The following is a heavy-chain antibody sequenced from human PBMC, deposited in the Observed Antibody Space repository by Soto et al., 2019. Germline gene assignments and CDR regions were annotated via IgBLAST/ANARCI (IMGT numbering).Heavy chain of an antibody. CDR3: AKAYCSGASCARDY. J-gene: IGHJ4*02. V-gene: IGHV3-23*01. CDR2: VSGSGGST. Sequence: PGGSLRLSCAASGFTFSSYAMSWVRQAPGKGLDWVSAVSGSGGSTYYADSVKGRFTISRDNSKNTLYLQMNSLRAEDTAVYYCAKAYCSGASCARDYWGQGTLVTVSS. D-gene: IGHD2-15*01. CDR1: GFTFSSYA.